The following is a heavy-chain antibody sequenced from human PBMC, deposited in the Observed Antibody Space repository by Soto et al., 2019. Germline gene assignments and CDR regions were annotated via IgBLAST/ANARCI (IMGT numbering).Heavy chain of an antibody. V-gene: IGHV3-23*01. D-gene: IGHD3-3*01. Sequence: EVQLLESGGGLVQPGGSLRLSCAASGFPFGSHAMSWVRQAPGKGLEWVSLVSGNGGTTNYADSVKGRFTISRDNSQKTLYLQMNSLRAEYTAIYYCAKGKAHTLFGVDTLFDYWGQGTLVTVSS. CDR1: GFPFGSHA. CDR2: VSGNGGTT. CDR3: AKGKAHTLFGVDTLFDY. J-gene: IGHJ4*02.